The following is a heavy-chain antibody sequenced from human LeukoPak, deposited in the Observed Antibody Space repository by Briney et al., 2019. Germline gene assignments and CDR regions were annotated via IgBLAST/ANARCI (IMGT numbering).Heavy chain of an antibody. V-gene: IGHV1-69*06. J-gene: IGHJ6*04. CDR2: IIPLFGTP. CDR3: ASATLRCSGGSCYEMDV. D-gene: IGHD2-15*01. Sequence: ASVKVSCKASGGTFSSYTISWVRQAPGQGLEWMGGIIPLFGTPDYAQKFQDRLAITADKSTSTAYMELSSLRSEDTAVYYCASATLRCSGGSCYEMDVWGKGTTVTVSS. CDR1: GGTFSSYT.